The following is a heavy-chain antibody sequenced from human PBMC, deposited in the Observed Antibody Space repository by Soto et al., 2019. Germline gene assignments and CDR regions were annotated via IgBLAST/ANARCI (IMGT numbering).Heavy chain of an antibody. J-gene: IGHJ3*02. CDR3: TTDIVVVPHDAFDI. Sequence: GESLKISCAASGFTFSNAWMNWVRQAPGKGLEWVGRIKSKTDGGTTDYAAPVKGRFTISRDDSKNTLYLQMNSLKTEDTAVYYCTTDIVVVPHDAFDIWGQGTMVTVSS. V-gene: IGHV3-15*07. CDR1: GFTFSNAW. D-gene: IGHD2-2*01. CDR2: IKSKTDGGTT.